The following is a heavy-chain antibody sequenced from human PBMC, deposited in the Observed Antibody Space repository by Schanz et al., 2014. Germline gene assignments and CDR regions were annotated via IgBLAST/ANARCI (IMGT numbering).Heavy chain of an antibody. Sequence: QIQLVQSGPEVKKPGATVKVSCKASGYTFTSYGISWVRQAPGQGLEWMGWISAYNGNTKYPQKLQGRVTMTADTSTNTAYMELSSLRSDDTAVYYCAKAEYDILTDSYSRLDPWGQGTLVTVSS. V-gene: IGHV1-18*01. CDR2: ISAYNGNT. J-gene: IGHJ5*02. CDR3: AKAEYDILTDSYSRLDP. D-gene: IGHD3-9*01. CDR1: GYTFTSYG.